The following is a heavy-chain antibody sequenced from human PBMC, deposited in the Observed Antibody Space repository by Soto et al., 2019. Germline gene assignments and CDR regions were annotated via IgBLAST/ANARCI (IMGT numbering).Heavy chain of an antibody. CDR1: GGTFSSYT. CDR3: ARDPQGIAVDHSYYYGMDV. D-gene: IGHD6-19*01. J-gene: IGHJ6*02. CDR2: IIPILGIA. Sequence: SVKVSCKASGGTFSSYTISWVRPAPGQGIEWMGRIIPILGIANYAQKFQGRVTITADKSTSTAYMELSSLRSEDTAVYYCARDPQGIAVDHSYYYGMDVWGLGTTVTVSS. V-gene: IGHV1-69*04.